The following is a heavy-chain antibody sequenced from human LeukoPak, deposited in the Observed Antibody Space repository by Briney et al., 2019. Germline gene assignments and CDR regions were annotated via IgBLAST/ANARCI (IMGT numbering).Heavy chain of an antibody. CDR2: IYSGGST. CDR3: ARERDYYFDY. CDR1: GGSISSYY. J-gene: IGHJ4*02. Sequence: PSETLSLTCTVSGGSISSYYWSWVRQAPGKGLEWVSVIYSGGSTYYADSVKGRFTISRDNSKNTLYLQMNSLRAEDTAVYYCARERDYYFDYWGQGTLVTVSS. V-gene: IGHV3-53*01.